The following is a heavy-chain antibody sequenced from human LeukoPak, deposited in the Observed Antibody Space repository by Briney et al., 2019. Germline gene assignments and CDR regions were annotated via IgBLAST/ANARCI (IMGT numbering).Heavy chain of an antibody. CDR2: ISNSGGST. Sequence: GGSLRLSCAASGFTFSNYAMSWVRQAPGKGLEWVSTISNSGGSTYCADSVKGRFTISRDNSKNTLYLQMNSLRAEDTAVYYCAKGTTVIRGGWFDPWGQGILVTVSS. CDR1: GFTFSNYA. V-gene: IGHV3-23*01. J-gene: IGHJ5*02. D-gene: IGHD4-17*01. CDR3: AKGTTVIRGGWFDP.